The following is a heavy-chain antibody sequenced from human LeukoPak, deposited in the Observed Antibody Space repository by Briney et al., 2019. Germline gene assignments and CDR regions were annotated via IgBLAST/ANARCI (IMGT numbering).Heavy chain of an antibody. D-gene: IGHD4-23*01. CDR1: GYPISSGYY. V-gene: IGHV4-38-2*02. CDR3: ARATLVTPLDY. CDR2: FYHSGST. Sequence: SETLSLTCTVSGYPISSGYYCGWIRQPPGKGLEWIGSFYHSGSTYYNPSLKSRVTISVDTSKNQLSLKLSSVTAADTAVYYCARATLVTPLDYWGQGTLVTVSS. J-gene: IGHJ4*02.